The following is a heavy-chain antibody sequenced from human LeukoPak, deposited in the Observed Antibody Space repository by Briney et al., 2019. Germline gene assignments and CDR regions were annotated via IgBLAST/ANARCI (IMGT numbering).Heavy chain of an antibody. D-gene: IGHD5-12*01. V-gene: IGHV3-7*01. CDR3: ASQGVYSGSDLDYFDY. CDR1: GFTFSNYW. CDR2: IKEDGSEK. Sequence: TGGSLRLSCAASGFTFSNYWMSWVRQAPGKGLEWVANIKEDGSEKYYVDSVKGRFTISRDNAKNSVYLQTKSLRVEDTAVYYCASQGVYSGSDLDYFDYWGQGALVTVSS. J-gene: IGHJ4*02.